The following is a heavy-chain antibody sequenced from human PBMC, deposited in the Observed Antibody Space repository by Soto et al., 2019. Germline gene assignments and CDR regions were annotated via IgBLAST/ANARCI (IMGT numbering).Heavy chain of an antibody. CDR2: IHYSGST. V-gene: IGHV4-59*01. Sequence: SETLSLTCTVSGGSISSYYWSWIRQPPGKGLEWIGYIHYSGSTNYNPSLKSRVTISVDTSKNQFSLKLSSVTAADTAVYYCARDTLDILTGYQTPSYYYYGMDVRGQGTTVTVSS. CDR3: ARDTLDILTGYQTPSYYYYGMDV. CDR1: GGSISSYY. D-gene: IGHD3-9*01. J-gene: IGHJ6*02.